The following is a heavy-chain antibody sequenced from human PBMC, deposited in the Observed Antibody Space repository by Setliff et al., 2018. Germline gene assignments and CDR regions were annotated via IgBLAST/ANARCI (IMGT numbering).Heavy chain of an antibody. D-gene: IGHD3-22*01. CDR2: MYFSGST. CDR1: GGSISTNSYY. CDR3: ARAPRYFDSTGSYFDG. Sequence: SETLSLTCTVSGGSISTNSYYWGWIRQPPGKGLGWIGSMYFSGSTYYNPSLKSRVTMSIDKSKNEFSLKMSSVTAADTAVYYCARAPRYFDSTGSYFDGWGQGTLVTVSS. V-gene: IGHV4-39*07. J-gene: IGHJ4*02.